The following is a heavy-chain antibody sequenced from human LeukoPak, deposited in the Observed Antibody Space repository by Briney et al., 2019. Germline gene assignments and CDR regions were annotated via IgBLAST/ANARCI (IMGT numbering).Heavy chain of an antibody. CDR3: ARDTDSSIDY. Sequence: ASVKVSCKASGYTFTGYYMHWVRQAPGQGLECMGWINPNSGGTNYAQKLQGRVTMTRDTSISTAYMELSRLRSDDTAVYYCARDTDSSIDYWGQGTLVTVSS. D-gene: IGHD3-22*01. V-gene: IGHV1-2*02. CDR2: INPNSGGT. CDR1: GYTFTGYY. J-gene: IGHJ4*02.